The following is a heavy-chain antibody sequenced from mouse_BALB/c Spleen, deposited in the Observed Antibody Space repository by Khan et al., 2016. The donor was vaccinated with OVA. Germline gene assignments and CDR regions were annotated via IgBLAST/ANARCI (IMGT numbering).Heavy chain of an antibody. J-gene: IGHJ2*01. CDR2: INPSTAYT. V-gene: IGHV1-7*01. CDR3: ARRGLRWDFDY. D-gene: IGHD1-1*01. CDR1: GYTFINYW. Sequence: VQLQQSGAELAKPGASVKMSCKASGYTFINYWILWVKQRPGQGLEWIGYINPSTAYTEYNQNFKDKATLNADKSSSTAYMQLSSLTSEDSAFYYCARRGLRWDFDYWGQGTTLTVSS.